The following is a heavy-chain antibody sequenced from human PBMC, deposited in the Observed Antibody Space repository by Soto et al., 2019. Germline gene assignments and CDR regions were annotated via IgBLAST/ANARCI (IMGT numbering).Heavy chain of an antibody. V-gene: IGHV4-4*07. J-gene: IGHJ4*02. CDR1: GGSISSYY. CDR3: ARDVSIAVAGVFDY. D-gene: IGHD6-19*01. Sequence: PSETLSLTCTVSGGSISSYYWSWIRQPAGKGLEWIGRIYTSGSTNYNPSLKSRVTMSVDTSKNQFSLKLSSVTAADTAVYYCARDVSIAVAGVFDYWGQGTLVTVSS. CDR2: IYTSGST.